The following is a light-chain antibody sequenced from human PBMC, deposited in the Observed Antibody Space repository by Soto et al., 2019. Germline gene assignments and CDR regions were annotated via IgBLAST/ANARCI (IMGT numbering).Light chain of an antibody. J-gene: IGLJ1*01. Sequence: QLVLTQPASVSGSPGQSIIISCTGTSTDVGKYDLVSWYQHHPGKAPKLIVYDVTQWPSGASRRFAGSKSGNTASLTIFGLQADDEADYYCSSYAGSTTFYVFGTGTQLTVL. CDR3: SSYAGSTTFYV. CDR1: STDVGKYDL. CDR2: DVT. V-gene: IGLV2-23*02.